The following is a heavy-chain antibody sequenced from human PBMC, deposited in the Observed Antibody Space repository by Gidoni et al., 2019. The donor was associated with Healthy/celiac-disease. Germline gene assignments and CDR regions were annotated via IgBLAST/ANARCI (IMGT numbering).Heavy chain of an antibody. CDR2: IYYSGST. CDR3: ARELPPGP. V-gene: IGHV4-59*01. J-gene: IGHJ5*02. CDR1: GGSISSYY. D-gene: IGHD2-15*01. Sequence: QVQLQESGPGLVKPSETLSLTCTVSGGSISSYYWSWIRQPPGKGLEWIGYIYYSGSTNYNPSLKSRVTISVDTSKNQFSLKLSSVTAADTAVYYCARELPPGPWGQGTLVTVSS.